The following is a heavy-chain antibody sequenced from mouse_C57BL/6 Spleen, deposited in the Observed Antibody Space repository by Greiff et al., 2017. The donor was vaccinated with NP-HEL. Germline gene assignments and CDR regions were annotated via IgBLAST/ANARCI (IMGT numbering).Heavy chain of an antibody. CDR3: ARATVYGNWYFDV. CDR1: GFTFSDYY. CDR2: INYDGSST. V-gene: IGHV5-16*01. D-gene: IGHD1-1*01. J-gene: IGHJ1*03. Sequence: EVKLVESEGGLVQPGSSMKLSCTASGFTFSDYYMAWVRQVPEKGLEWVANINYDGSSTYYLDSLKSRFIISRDNAKNILYLQMSSLKSEDTATYYCARATVYGNWYFDVWGTGTTVTVSS.